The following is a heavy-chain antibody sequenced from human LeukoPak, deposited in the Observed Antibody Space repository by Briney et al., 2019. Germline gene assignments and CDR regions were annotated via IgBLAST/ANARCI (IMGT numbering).Heavy chain of an antibody. CDR2: IYYSGST. CDR1: GGSISPYH. V-gene: IGHV4-59*08. CDR3: ARAVSGRFDY. D-gene: IGHD6-19*01. J-gene: IGHJ4*02. Sequence: SETLSLPSTVSGGSISPYHWGWFRRPPGKGLEWTGYIYYSGSTNYNPSLKSRVTISVDTSKNQFSLKLSAVTAADTAIYYCARAVSGRFDYWGQGTLVTVSS.